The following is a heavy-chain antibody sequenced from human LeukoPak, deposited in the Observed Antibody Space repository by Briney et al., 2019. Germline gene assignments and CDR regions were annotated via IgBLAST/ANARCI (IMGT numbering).Heavy chain of an antibody. CDR3: ARLLATITEEQFDY. J-gene: IGHJ4*02. D-gene: IGHD5-12*01. V-gene: IGHV7-4-1*02. CDR1: GYTFTNSY. Sequence: ASVKVSCKASGYTFTNSYIHWVRQAPGQGLEWMGWINTNTGNPTYAQGFTGRFVFSLDTSVSTAYLQISGLQPEDTAVYYCARLLATITEEQFDYWGQGTLVTVSS. CDR2: INTNTGNP.